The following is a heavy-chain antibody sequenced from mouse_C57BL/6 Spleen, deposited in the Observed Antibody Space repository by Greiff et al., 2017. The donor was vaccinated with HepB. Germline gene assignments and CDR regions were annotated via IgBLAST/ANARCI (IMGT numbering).Heavy chain of an antibody. J-gene: IGHJ1*03. CDR3: ARTTTVVAHWYFDV. Sequence: EVQRVESGGGLVQPGGSLKLSCAASGFTFSDYGMAWVRQAPRKGPEWVAFISNLAYSIYYADTVTGRFTISRENAKNTLYLEMSSLRSEDTAMYYCARTTTVVAHWYFDVWGTGTTVTVSS. V-gene: IGHV5-15*01. CDR2: ISNLAYSI. D-gene: IGHD1-1*01. CDR1: GFTFSDYG.